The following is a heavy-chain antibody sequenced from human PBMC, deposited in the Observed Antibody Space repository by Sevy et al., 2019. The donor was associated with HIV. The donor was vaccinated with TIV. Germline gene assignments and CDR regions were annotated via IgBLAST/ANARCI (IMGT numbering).Heavy chain of an antibody. V-gene: IGHV1-18*01. J-gene: IGHJ5*02. CDR1: GYTFTSYG. Sequence: ASVKVSCKASGYTFTSYGISWVRQAPGQGLEWMGWISAYNGNTNYAQKPQGRVTMTTDTSTSRAYMELRSLRSDDTAVYYCARVRWSYYDSSGYWFDPWGQGTLVTVSS. CDR2: ISAYNGNT. CDR3: ARVRWSYYDSSGYWFDP. D-gene: IGHD3-22*01.